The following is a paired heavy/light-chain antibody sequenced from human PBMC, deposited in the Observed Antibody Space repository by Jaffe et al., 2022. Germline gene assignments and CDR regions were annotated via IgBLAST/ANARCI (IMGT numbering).Heavy chain of an antibody. Sequence: QVQLQESGPGLVKPSETLSLTCTVSGGSISSYYWSWIRQPPGKGLEWIGYIYYSGSTNYNPSLKSRVTISVDTSKNQFSLKLSSVTAADTAVYYCASLPLDNWGYGGTYYFDYWGQGTLVTVSS. D-gene: IGHD7-27*01. CDR1: GGSISSYY. V-gene: IGHV4-59*01. CDR3: ASLPLDNWGYGGTYYFDY. CDR2: IYYSGST. J-gene: IGHJ4*02.
Light chain of an antibody. J-gene: IGKJ4*01. CDR2: KAS. Sequence: DIQMTQSPSTLSASVGDRVTITCRASQSISSWLAWYQQKPGKAPKLLIYKASSLESGVPSRFSGSGSGTEFTLTISSLQPDDFATYYCQQYNSYSLTFGGGTKVEIK. CDR3: QQYNSYSLT. V-gene: IGKV1-5*03. CDR1: QSISSW.